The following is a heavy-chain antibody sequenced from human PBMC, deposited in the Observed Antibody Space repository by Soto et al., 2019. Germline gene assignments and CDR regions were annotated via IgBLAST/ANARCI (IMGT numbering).Heavy chain of an antibody. Sequence: SLRLSCAASGFSVSTNYLTWVRQAPGKGLDWVSLIYSGGSTYYADSVKGRFTISRDNSKNTVFLQMNSLRAEDTAVYYCARGYGSSYGFGYWGQGTLVTVSS. CDR1: GFSVSTNY. J-gene: IGHJ4*02. CDR2: IYSGGST. D-gene: IGHD5-18*01. V-gene: IGHV3-53*01. CDR3: ARGYGSSYGFGY.